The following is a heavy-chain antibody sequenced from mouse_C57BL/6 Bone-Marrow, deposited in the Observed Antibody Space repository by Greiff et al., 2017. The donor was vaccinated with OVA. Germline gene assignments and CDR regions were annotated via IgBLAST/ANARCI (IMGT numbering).Heavy chain of an antibody. D-gene: IGHD2-4*01. CDR2: IYPRSGNT. CDR1: GYTFTSYG. Sequence: QVQLKQSGAELARPGASVKLSCKASGYTFTSYGISWVKQRTGQGLEWIGEIYPRSGNTYYNEKFKGKATLTADKSSSTAYMELRSLTSEDSAVYFCARRGNYDYDHDYAMDYWGQGTSVTVSS. CDR3: ARRGNYDYDHDYAMDY. V-gene: IGHV1-81*01. J-gene: IGHJ4*01.